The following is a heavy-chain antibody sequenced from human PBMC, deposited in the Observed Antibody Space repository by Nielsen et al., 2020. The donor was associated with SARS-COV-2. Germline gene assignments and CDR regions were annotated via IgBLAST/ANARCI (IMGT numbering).Heavy chain of an antibody. CDR3: ASIDSSGYYGWAFDI. D-gene: IGHD3-22*01. CDR2: INWNGGST. Sequence: GESLKISCAASGFTFEDYGKSWGRQGQGKGLEWVSGINWNGGSTGYADSVKGRFTISRDNAKNSLYLQMNSLRAEDTALYHCASIDSSGYYGWAFDIWGQGTMVTVSS. V-gene: IGHV3-20*01. CDR1: GFTFEDYG. J-gene: IGHJ3*02.